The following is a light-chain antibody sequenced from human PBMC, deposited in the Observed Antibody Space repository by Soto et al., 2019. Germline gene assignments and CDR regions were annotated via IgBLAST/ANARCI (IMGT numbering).Light chain of an antibody. CDR2: AAS. Sequence: DIQMTQSPSSLSASVGDRVTITCRASQSISSYLNWYQQKPGKAPKLLIYAASSLQSGVPSRFSGSGSGTDFNLTISSLQPEYFATDYCQQSYSAPFTFGPGTKVDIK. J-gene: IGKJ3*01. V-gene: IGKV1-39*01. CDR3: QQSYSAPFT. CDR1: QSISSY.